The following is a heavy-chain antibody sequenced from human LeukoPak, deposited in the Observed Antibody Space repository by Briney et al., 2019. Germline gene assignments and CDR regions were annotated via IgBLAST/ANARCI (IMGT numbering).Heavy chain of an antibody. CDR1: GYTFTSYD. Sequence: ASVKVSCKASGYTFTSYDFNWLRQATGQGPEWMGWMNPNSGATGYAQKFQGRVTMTRDTSTSTVYMELSSLRSEDTAVYYCARGGEQLLGYWGQGTLVTVSS. D-gene: IGHD1/OR15-1a*01. V-gene: IGHV1-8*01. CDR2: MNPNSGAT. J-gene: IGHJ4*02. CDR3: ARGGEQLLGY.